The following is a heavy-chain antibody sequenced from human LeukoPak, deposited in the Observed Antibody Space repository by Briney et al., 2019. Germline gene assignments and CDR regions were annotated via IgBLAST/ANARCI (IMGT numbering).Heavy chain of an antibody. V-gene: IGHV3-33*08. CDR2: IWYDGSKK. Sequence: GGSLRLSCAASGFTFDDYAMHWVRQAPGKGLEWVAVIWYDGSKKNYADSVKGRFTISRDNSKNTLNLQMTSLRAEDTAVYYCARVSEDYSSGWYEEYFQYWGQGTLVIVSS. J-gene: IGHJ1*01. CDR3: ARVSEDYSSGWYEEYFQY. D-gene: IGHD6-19*01. CDR1: GFTFDDYA.